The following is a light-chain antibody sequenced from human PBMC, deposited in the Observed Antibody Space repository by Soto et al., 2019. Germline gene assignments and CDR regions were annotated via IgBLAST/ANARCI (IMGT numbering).Light chain of an antibody. J-gene: IGKJ2*01. CDR1: QSIGYS. CDR3: QQYKNWYT. Sequence: IVMTQSPATLSVSPGERVTLSCRASQSIGYSLAWYQQKPGQAPRLLIQDASNRATGIPVRFSGSGSGTEVTLTISSLQSEDFAVYYCQQYKNWYTFGQGTKLEIK. V-gene: IGKV3-15*01. CDR2: DAS.